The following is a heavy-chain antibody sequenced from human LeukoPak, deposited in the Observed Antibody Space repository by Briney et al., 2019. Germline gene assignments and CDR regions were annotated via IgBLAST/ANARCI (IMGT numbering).Heavy chain of an antibody. CDR2: IRYDGSNK. CDR3: AKESGHNWNYAAFDYYYYMDV. V-gene: IGHV3-33*06. D-gene: IGHD1-7*01. J-gene: IGHJ6*03. CDR1: GFTFSSYG. Sequence: GGSLRLSRAASGFTFSSYGMHWVRQAPGKGLEWVAVIRYDGSNKYYADYVKGRFTISRDNSKNTLYLQMNSLRAEDTAVYYCAKESGHNWNYAAFDYYYYMDVWGKGTTVTVSS.